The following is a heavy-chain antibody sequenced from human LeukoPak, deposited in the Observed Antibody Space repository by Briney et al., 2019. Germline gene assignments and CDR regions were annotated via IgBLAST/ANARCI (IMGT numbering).Heavy chain of an antibody. J-gene: IGHJ3*02. CDR3: ARTIYCSSTSCYPGDAFDI. D-gene: IGHD2-2*01. CDR1: GGSISRSNW. CDR2: IYHNGRT. Sequence: EPSETLSLTCAVSGGSISRSNWWSWVRQPPGKGLEWIGEIYHNGRTNYNPPLKRRVTISVDKSKNQFSLKLSSVTAADTAVYYCARTIYCSSTSCYPGDAFDIWGQGTMVTVSS. V-gene: IGHV4-4*02.